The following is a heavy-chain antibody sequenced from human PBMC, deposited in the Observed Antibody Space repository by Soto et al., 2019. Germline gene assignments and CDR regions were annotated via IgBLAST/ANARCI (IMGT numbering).Heavy chain of an antibody. CDR3: GKDMETPRAPTCDS. Sequence: QVQLVESGGGVVQPGRSLRLSCAASGFTFSSYGMHWVRQAPGKGLEWVAVISYDGSNKYYADSVKGRFTISRDNSENAMDQDMDMLRSANTSVDCCGKDMETPRAPTCDSWGQGPLVTVSS. V-gene: IGHV3-30*18. CDR2: ISYDGSNK. J-gene: IGHJ4*02. CDR1: GFTFSSYG. D-gene: IGHD3-10*01.